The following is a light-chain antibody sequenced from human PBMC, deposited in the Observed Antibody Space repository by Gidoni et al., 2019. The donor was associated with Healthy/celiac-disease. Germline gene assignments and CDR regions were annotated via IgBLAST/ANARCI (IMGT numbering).Light chain of an antibody. Sequence: EIVLTQSPATLSLSPGERATLSCRASQSVSSYLAWYQQKPGQAPRLLIYDASSRATGIPARFSGSGSGTDFTLTISSLEPEDFAVYYRQQRSNWPPITFGQGTRLEIK. CDR3: QQRSNWPPIT. V-gene: IGKV3-11*01. J-gene: IGKJ5*01. CDR1: QSVSSY. CDR2: DAS.